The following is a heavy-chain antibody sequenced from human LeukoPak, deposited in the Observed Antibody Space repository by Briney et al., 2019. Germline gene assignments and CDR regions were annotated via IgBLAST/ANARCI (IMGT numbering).Heavy chain of an antibody. CDR1: GFTFSNDW. J-gene: IGHJ4*02. CDR2: IKSKTDGGTT. D-gene: IGHD6-19*01. V-gene: IGHV3-15*01. Sequence: GGSLRLSCAASGFTFSNDWMSWVRQAPGKGLEWIGHIKSKTDGGTTDYAAPVKGRFTISRDDSKNTLYLQMNSLKTEDTAVYYCTTDPHSSGWLVDYWGQGTLVTVSS. CDR3: TTDPHSSGWLVDY.